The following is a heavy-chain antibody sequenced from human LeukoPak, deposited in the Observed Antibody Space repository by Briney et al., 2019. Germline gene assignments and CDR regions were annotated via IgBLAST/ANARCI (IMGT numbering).Heavy chain of an antibody. J-gene: IGHJ4*02. CDR3: AKGRGSSWYSREVDY. Sequence: GGSLRLSCAASGFTFSSYAMSWVRQAPGKGLEWVSAISGSGGSTYYADSVKGRFTIPRDNSKNTLYLQMNSLRAEDTAVYYCAKGRGSSWYSREVDYWGQGTLVTVSS. CDR2: ISGSGGST. V-gene: IGHV3-23*01. D-gene: IGHD6-13*01. CDR1: GFTFSSYA.